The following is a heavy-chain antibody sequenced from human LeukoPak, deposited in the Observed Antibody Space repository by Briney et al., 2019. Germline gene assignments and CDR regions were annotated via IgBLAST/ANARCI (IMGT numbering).Heavy chain of an antibody. CDR2: ISVSGGST. Sequence: GGSLRLSCAASGFTFSSYAMSWVRQAPGKGLEWVSAISVSGGSTYYADSVKSRFTISRDNSKNTLYVQMNSLRAEDTAVYYCAKDRSSSLGYWGQGTLVTVSS. CDR1: GFTFSSYA. V-gene: IGHV3-23*01. CDR3: AKDRSSSLGY. J-gene: IGHJ4*02. D-gene: IGHD6-6*01.